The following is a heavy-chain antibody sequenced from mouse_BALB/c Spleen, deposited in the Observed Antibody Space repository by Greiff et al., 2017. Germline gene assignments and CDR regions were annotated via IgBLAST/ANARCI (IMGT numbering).Heavy chain of an antibody. CDR3: ARAYYYAMDY. V-gene: IGHV14-3*02. Sequence: EVQVVESGAELVKPGASVKLSCTASGFNIKDTYMHWVKQRPEQGLEWIGRIDPANGNTKYDPKFQGKATITADTSSNTAYLQLSSLTSEDTAVYYCARAYYYAMDYWGQGTSVTVSS. CDR1: GFNIKDTY. J-gene: IGHJ4*01. CDR2: IDPANGNT.